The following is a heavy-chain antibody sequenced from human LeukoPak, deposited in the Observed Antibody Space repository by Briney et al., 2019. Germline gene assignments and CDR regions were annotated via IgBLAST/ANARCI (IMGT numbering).Heavy chain of an antibody. V-gene: IGHV3-33*01. D-gene: IGHD6-6*01. Sequence: PGGCLRLSCEASGFTFSSYGMHWVRQAPGKGLEWVAVIWYDGSKKYYGDSVKGRFTISRDNSKNTLYLQMNSLRGEDTAIYYCARDLAARYFDYWGQGTLVTVSS. CDR1: GFTFSSYG. J-gene: IGHJ4*02. CDR2: IWYDGSKK. CDR3: ARDLAARYFDY.